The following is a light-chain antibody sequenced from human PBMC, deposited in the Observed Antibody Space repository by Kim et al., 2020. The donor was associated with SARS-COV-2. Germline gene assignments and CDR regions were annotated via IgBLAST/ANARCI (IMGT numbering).Light chain of an antibody. CDR1: QTVTSNY. CDR3: QQFSTSSST. J-gene: IGKJ5*01. Sequence: SPGERATLSCRASQTVTSNYLVWYQQKPGQAPNLLIYGASIRATGIPDRFSGSGSGTDFTLTITRLEPEDFAVYYCQQFSTSSSTFGQGTRLEIK. V-gene: IGKV3-20*01. CDR2: GAS.